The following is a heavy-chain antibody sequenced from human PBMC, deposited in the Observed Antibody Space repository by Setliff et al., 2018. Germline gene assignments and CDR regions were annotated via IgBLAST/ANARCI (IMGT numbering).Heavy chain of an antibody. Sequence: ASVKVSCKASGYTFTSYGITWVRQAPGQGLEWMGWINANTGGTREVQKFQGRVTMTRDTSISTAYMELRRLKSDDTAVYYCARGEHIVSGDFYHYIDVWGKGTTVTVSS. CDR2: INANTGGT. D-gene: IGHD2-15*01. CDR3: ARGEHIVSGDFYHYIDV. V-gene: IGHV1-2*02. J-gene: IGHJ6*03. CDR1: GYTFTSYG.